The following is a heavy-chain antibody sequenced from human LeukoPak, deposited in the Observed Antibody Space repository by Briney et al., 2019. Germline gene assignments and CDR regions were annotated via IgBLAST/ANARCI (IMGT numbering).Heavy chain of an antibody. Sequence: SETLSLTCTVSGGSISSYYWSWIQQPAGKGLEWIGRIYPSGGTNYNPSLKSRVTMSVDTSKNQFSLNLNSVTAADTAVYYCAREIWGSAWGQGTLVTVSS. CDR2: IYPSGGT. V-gene: IGHV4-4*07. CDR3: AREIWGSA. CDR1: GGSISSYY. D-gene: IGHD3-16*01. J-gene: IGHJ5*02.